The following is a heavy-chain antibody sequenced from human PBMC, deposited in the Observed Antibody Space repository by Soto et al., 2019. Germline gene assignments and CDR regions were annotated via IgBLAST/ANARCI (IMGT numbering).Heavy chain of an antibody. CDR1: GYSCTRYW. D-gene: IGHD1-26*01. J-gene: IGHJ6*02. Sequence: GETPKLSCKGSGYSCTRYWIGWVRQLPADGLEWMGIIYPGDSDTRYSPSFQGQVTISADKSISTAYRQRSSLKASDTPMYYWVSPWGSYAHYYYDRMDVSGQGTTVTVAS. CDR2: IYPGDSDT. CDR3: VSPWGSYAHYYYDRMDV. V-gene: IGHV5-51*01.